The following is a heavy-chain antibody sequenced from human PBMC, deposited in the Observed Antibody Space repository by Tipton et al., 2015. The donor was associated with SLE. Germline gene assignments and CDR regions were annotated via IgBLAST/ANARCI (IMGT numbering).Heavy chain of an antibody. Sequence: TLSLTCTVSGGSISSGDHYWSWIRQPPGKGLEWIGYIYYSGSTYYNPSLKSRVTISVDTSKNQFSLKLSSVTAADTAVYYCARVGSSWYVGYYYYMDVRGKGTTVTVSS. CDR1: GGSISSGDHY. CDR3: ARVGSSWYVGYYYYMDV. V-gene: IGHV4-30-4*01. D-gene: IGHD6-13*01. J-gene: IGHJ6*03. CDR2: IYYSGST.